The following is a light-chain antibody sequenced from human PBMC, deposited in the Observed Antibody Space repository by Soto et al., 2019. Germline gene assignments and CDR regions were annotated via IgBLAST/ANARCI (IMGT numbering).Light chain of an antibody. Sequence: QSALTQTPSVSGAPGQRVAISCTGSSANIGAEYDVHWYQQLPGTAPKRLIYGDNNRPSGVPDRFSGSKSGTSASLAITGLQPEDEADYYCKSYDSSLTTFVFGTGTKVTVL. V-gene: IGLV1-40*01. J-gene: IGLJ1*01. CDR3: KSYDSSLTTFV. CDR1: SANIGAEYD. CDR2: GDN.